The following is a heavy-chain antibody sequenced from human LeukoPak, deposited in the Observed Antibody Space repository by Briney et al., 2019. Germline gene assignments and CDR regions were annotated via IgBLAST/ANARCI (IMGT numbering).Heavy chain of an antibody. CDR1: GGTFSSYA. J-gene: IGHJ5*02. V-gene: IGHV1-8*02. Sequence: GASVKVSCKASGGTFSSYAINWVRQATGQGLEWMGWMNPNSGNTGYAQKFQGRVTMTRNTSISTAYMELSSLRSEDTAVYYCARGLWGGYCSGGSCLGFDPWGQGTLVTVSS. CDR2: MNPNSGNT. D-gene: IGHD2-15*01. CDR3: ARGLWGGYCSGGSCLGFDP.